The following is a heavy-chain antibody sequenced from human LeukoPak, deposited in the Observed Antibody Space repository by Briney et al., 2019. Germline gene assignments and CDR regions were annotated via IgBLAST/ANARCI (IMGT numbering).Heavy chain of an antibody. D-gene: IGHD1-26*01. CDR3: AKEYTGTFSPFPSYFDN. CDR2: ISSSGSTI. J-gene: IGHJ4*02. V-gene: IGHV3-11*01. CDR1: RFTFSDYY. Sequence: GGSLRLSCAASRFTFSDYYMSWIRQAPGKGLEWVSYISSSGSTIYYADSVKGRFTISRDNAKNSLYLQMNSLRAEDTAIYYCAKEYTGTFSPFPSYFDNWGQGTLVTVSS.